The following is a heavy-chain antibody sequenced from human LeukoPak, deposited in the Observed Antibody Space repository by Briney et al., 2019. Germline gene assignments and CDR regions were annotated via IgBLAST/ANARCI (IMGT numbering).Heavy chain of an antibody. J-gene: IGHJ4*02. Sequence: GGSLRLSCVTSGFTFSDYSMNWVRQAPGKGLEWVSGIDSGSNNIHYADSVKGRFTISRDDAKNSLYLQMDSLRAEDTAVYYCARRFDHWGQGTLVTVSS. CDR3: ARRFDH. CDR1: GFTFSDYS. CDR2: IDSGSNNI. V-gene: IGHV3-48*01.